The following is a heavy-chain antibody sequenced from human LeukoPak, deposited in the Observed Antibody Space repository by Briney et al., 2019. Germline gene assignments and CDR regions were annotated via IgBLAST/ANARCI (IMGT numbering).Heavy chain of an antibody. CDR2: INPNSGGT. V-gene: IGHV1-2*02. Sequence: GASVKVSCKASVYTFTGYYMHGVRQAPGQGGAWMGWINPNSGGTNYAQKVQGRVTMTRDTPISPAYMELSRLRSDDTAVYYCARPGYSYGLDFDYWGQGPLVTVSS. D-gene: IGHD5-18*01. CDR1: VYTFTGYY. CDR3: ARPGYSYGLDFDY. J-gene: IGHJ4*02.